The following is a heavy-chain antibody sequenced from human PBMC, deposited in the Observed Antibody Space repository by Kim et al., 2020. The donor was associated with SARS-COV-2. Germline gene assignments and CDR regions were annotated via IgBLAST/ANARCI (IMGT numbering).Heavy chain of an antibody. CDR3: TRGPF. J-gene: IGHJ4*02. CDR2: KTDGTTT. Sequence: KTDGTTTHYADSGRGRFTISRDNARSTLYLQVTSLRVEDTAVYYCTRGPFWGQGTLVTVSS. V-gene: IGHV3-74*01.